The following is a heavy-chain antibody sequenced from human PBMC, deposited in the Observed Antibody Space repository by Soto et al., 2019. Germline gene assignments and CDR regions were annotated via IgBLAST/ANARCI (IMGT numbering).Heavy chain of an antibody. V-gene: IGHV3-48*01. Sequence: EVQLVESGGGLVQPGGSLRLSCAVSGFTFSSYSMNWVRQAPGKGLEWVSYISSSSSTIYYADSVKGRITISRDNAKNSLYLQMNSLRAEDTAVYYCTREKSGTTDYWGQGTLVTVSS. D-gene: IGHD1-1*01. CDR2: ISSSSSTI. J-gene: IGHJ4*02. CDR3: TREKSGTTDY. CDR1: GFTFSSYS.